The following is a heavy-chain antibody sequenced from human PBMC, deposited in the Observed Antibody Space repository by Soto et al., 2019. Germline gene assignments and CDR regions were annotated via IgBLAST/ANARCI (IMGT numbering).Heavy chain of an antibody. Sequence: ASVKVSCKASGYTFTGYYMHWVRQAPGQGLEWMGWINPNSGGTNYAQKFQGWVTMTRDTSISTAYMELSRLRSDDTAVYYCARGGSGVTMMVAVGGLFAFDIWGQGTMVTVS. V-gene: IGHV1-2*04. J-gene: IGHJ3*02. CDR3: ARGGSGVTMMVAVGGLFAFDI. CDR2: INPNSGGT. D-gene: IGHD3-22*01. CDR1: GYTFTGYY.